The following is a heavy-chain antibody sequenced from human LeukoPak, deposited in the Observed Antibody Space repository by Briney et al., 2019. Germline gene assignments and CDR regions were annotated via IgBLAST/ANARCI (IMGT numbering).Heavy chain of an antibody. CDR3: ARDHAGIAAAGDHAFDI. V-gene: IGHV1-46*01. D-gene: IGHD6-13*01. CDR2: LNPSGGST. J-gene: IGHJ3*02. CDR1: GYTVTSYY. Sequence: GASVTVSCKASGYTVTSYYMHWVRQAPGQGLEWMGILNPSGGSTSYAQKFQGRATLTRATSTSTVYMELSSLRSEDTAVYYCARDHAGIAAAGDHAFDIWGQGTTVTVSS.